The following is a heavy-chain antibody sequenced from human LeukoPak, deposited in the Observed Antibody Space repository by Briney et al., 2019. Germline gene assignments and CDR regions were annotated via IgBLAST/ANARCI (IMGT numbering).Heavy chain of an antibody. J-gene: IGHJ4*02. CDR2: ISYSGST. CDR3: ARHSGSYYDNYDY. CDR1: GGSISSYY. D-gene: IGHD1-26*01. V-gene: IGHV4-59*08. Sequence: SETLSLTCTVSGGSISSYYWSWIRQPPGKGLEWIGYISYSGSTNYNPSLKSRVTISVDTSKNQFSLKLNSMTATDTAVYYCARHSGSYYDNYDYWGQGTLVTVSS.